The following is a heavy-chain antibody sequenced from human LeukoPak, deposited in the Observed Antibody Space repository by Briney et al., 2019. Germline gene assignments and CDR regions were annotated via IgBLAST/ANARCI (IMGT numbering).Heavy chain of an antibody. V-gene: IGHV3-11*05. CDR3: ARGHHGMDV. CDR2: ISSRSSDT. J-gene: IGHJ6*02. CDR1: RFTFSDYY. Sequence: PGGSLRLSCAASRFTFSDYYMSWIRQAPGKGLEWVSYISSRSSDTNYADSVKGRSTISRDNAKKSLYLQMNSLRAEDTAVYYCARGHHGMDVWGQGTTVTVSS.